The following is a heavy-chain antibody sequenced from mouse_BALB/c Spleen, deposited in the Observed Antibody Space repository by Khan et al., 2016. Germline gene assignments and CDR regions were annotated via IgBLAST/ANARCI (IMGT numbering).Heavy chain of an antibody. V-gene: IGHV3-2*02. CDR2: ISYSGST. CDR1: AYSITSDYA. J-gene: IGHJ4*01. CDR3: ARRDYGSYYAMDY. Sequence: EVQLVETGPGLVKPSQSLSLTCTVTAYSITSDYAWNWIRQFPGNKLEWMGYISYSGSTSYNPSLKSRISITRDTSKNQFFLQLNSVTTEDTATYYCARRDYGSYYAMDYWGQGTSVTVSS. D-gene: IGHD1-1*01.